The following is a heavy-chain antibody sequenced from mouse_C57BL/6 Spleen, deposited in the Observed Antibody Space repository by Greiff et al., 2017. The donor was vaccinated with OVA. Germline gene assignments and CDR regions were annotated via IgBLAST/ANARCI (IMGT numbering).Heavy chain of an antibody. J-gene: IGHJ2*01. CDR3: ARSGYYCSRWAFDY. CDR2: IDPKSGST. V-gene: IGHV1-15*01. CDR1: GYTFTDYE. Sequence: QVQLQQSGAELVRPGASVTLSCKASGYTFTDYEMNWVKQTTGHGLEWIGAIDPKSGSTAYNQKFKGKATLTADKSSSTAYMELRSLTSEDSAVYFCARSGYYCSRWAFDYWGQGTTLTVSS. D-gene: IGHD1-1*01.